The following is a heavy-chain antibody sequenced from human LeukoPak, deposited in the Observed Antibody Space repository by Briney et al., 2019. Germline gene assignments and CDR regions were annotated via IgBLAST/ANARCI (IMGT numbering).Heavy chain of an antibody. CDR1: GGSISSSNW. Sequence: PSGTLSLTCAVSGGSISSSNWWSWVRQPPGKGLEWIGEIYHSGSTNYNPSLKSRVTISVDRSKNQFSLKLSSVTAADTAVYYCARGVPDVVAPSWPFDYWGQGTLVTVSS. V-gene: IGHV4-4*02. J-gene: IGHJ4*02. CDR2: IYHSGST. D-gene: IGHD5-12*01. CDR3: ARGVPDVVAPSWPFDY.